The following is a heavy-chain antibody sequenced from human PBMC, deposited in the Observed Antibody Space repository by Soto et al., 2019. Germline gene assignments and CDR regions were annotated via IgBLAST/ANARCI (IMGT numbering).Heavy chain of an antibody. V-gene: IGHV3-30*03. CDR2: ISYDGSNK. CDR1: GFTFSSYG. J-gene: IGHJ4*02. D-gene: IGHD3-3*01. Sequence: GGSLRLSCAASGFTFSSYGMHWVRQAPGKGLEWVAVISYDGSNKYYADSVKGRFTISRDNSKNTLYLQMNSLRAEDMAVYYCARPHYVFGSVFYWPFDYGGQETLVTVPS. CDR3: ARPHYVFGSVFYWPFDY.